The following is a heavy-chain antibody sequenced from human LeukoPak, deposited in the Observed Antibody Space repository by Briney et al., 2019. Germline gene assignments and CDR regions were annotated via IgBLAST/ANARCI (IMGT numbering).Heavy chain of an antibody. V-gene: IGHV1-8*03. CDR1: GYTFTSYD. Sequence: GSVKVSCKASGYTFTSYDVNWVRQATGQGLEWMGWMNPNSGNTGYAQKFQGRVTITRNTSISTAYMELSSLRSEDTAVYYCARGARDYDSSGYYYWGQGTLVTVSS. CDR2: MNPNSGNT. D-gene: IGHD3-22*01. CDR3: ARGARDYDSSGYYY. J-gene: IGHJ4*02.